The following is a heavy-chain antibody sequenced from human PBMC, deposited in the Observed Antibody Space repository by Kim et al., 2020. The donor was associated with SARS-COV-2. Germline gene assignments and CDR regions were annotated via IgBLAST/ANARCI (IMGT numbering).Heavy chain of an antibody. Sequence: SKRYQGRVTITRDTSASTAYMELSSLRSEDTAVYYCARDFYGDYGNWFDPWGQGTLVTVSS. V-gene: IGHV1-3*01. D-gene: IGHD4-17*01. J-gene: IGHJ5*02. CDR3: ARDFYGDYGNWFDP.